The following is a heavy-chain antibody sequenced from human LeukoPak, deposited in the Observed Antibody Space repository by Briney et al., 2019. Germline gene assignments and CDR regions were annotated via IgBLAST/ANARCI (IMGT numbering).Heavy chain of an antibody. D-gene: IGHD5-18*01. CDR3: ARFGYSYGADY. CDR2: INPSGDST. Sequence: ASVKVSCKASGYAFSSYGFTWVRQAPGQGLEWMGIINPSGDSTTYAQKFQGRVTVTRDTSTSTAYMELSSLRSEDTAVYYCARFGYSYGADYWGQGTLVTVSS. V-gene: IGHV1-46*01. J-gene: IGHJ4*02. CDR1: GYAFSSYG.